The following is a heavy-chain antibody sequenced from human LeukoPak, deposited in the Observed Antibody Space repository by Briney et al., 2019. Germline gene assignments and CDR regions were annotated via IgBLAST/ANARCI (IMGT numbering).Heavy chain of an antibody. CDR2: ISGSGGST. CDR1: GFIFSNYA. V-gene: IGHV3-23*01. J-gene: IGHJ4*02. D-gene: IGHD6-6*01. Sequence: PGGSLRLSCAASGFIFSNYAMIWVCQAPGKGLEWVSAISGSGGSTYYADSVKGRFTISRDNSKNTLYLQMNSLRADDTAVYYCAREYSSSSGRSFDYWGQGTLVTVSS. CDR3: AREYSSSSGRSFDY.